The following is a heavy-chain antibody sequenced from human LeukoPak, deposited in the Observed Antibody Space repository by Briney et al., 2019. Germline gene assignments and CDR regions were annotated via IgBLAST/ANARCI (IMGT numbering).Heavy chain of an antibody. CDR1: GGSINSYY. V-gene: IGHV4-59*01. CDR2: IYYSGST. D-gene: IGHD3-22*01. Sequence: PSETLSLTCTVSGGSINSYYWTWIRLPPGRGLEWIGYIYYSGSTNYNPSLQSRVTISVDTSKNQLSLKLSSVTAADTAVYYCARGMGYYDSGGYYGFGYFDYWGQGTLVTVSS. J-gene: IGHJ4*02. CDR3: ARGMGYYDSGGYYGFGYFDY.